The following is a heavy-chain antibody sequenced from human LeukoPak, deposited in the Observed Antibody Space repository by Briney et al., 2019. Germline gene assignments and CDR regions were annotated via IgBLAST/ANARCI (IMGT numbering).Heavy chain of an antibody. V-gene: IGHV3-66*01. CDR1: GFTVSSNY. Sequence: GGSLRLSCAASGFTVSSNYMSWVRQVPGKGLEWVSVIYSGGSTYYADSVKGRFTISRDNSKNTLYLQMNSLRAEDTAVYYCARDAPSLPGYFDLWGRGTLVTVSS. CDR3: ARDAPSLPGYFDL. J-gene: IGHJ2*01. D-gene: IGHD1-14*01. CDR2: IYSGGST.